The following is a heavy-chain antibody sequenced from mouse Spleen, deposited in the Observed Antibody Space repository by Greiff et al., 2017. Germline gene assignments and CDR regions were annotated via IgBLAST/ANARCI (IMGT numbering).Heavy chain of an antibody. V-gene: IGHV1-15*01. D-gene: IGHD1-2*01. CDR3: PLLTWFAY. J-gene: IGHJ3*01. Sequence: QVHVKQSGAELVRPGASVTLSCKASGYTFTDYEMHWVKQTPVHGLEWIGAIDPETGGTAYNQKFKGKATLTADKSSSTAYMERRSLTSEDSAVYYCPLLTWFAYWGQGTLVTVSA. CDR2: IDPETGGT. CDR1: GYTFTDYE.